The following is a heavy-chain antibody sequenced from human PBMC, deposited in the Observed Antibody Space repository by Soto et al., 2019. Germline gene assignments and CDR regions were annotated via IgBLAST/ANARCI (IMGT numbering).Heavy chain of an antibody. J-gene: IGHJ5*02. Sequence: PSETLSLTCAVSGGSISSSNWWSWVRQPPGKGLEWIGEIYHSGSTNYNPSLKSRVTISVDKSKNQFSLKLSSVTAADTAVYYCARAPGYSRSWYSWFDPWGQGTLVTVSS. V-gene: IGHV4-4*02. D-gene: IGHD6-13*01. CDR2: IYHSGST. CDR1: GGSISSSNW. CDR3: ARAPGYSRSWYSWFDP.